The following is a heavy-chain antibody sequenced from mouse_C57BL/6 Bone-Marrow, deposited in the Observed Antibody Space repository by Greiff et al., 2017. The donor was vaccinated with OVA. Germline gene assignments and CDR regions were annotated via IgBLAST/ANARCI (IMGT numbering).Heavy chain of an antibody. J-gene: IGHJ2*01. CDR1: GYAFSNYW. Sequence: VHLVESGAELVKPGAPVKISCKASGYAFSNYWMNWGKQRPGKGLEWIGQMYPGDGDINYNGKFKGKATLTADKSSSTAYMQFSSLTSEDSAVYFGGRGAYWGQGTTLTVSS. CDR3: GRGAY. V-gene: IGHV1-80*01. CDR2: MYPGDGDI.